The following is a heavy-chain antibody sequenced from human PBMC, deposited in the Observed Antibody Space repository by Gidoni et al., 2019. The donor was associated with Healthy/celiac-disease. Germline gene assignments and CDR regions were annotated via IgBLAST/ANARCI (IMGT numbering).Heavy chain of an antibody. V-gene: IGHV3-66*01. CDR1: AFTARRNY. J-gene: IGHJ6*02. CDR2: IYSGGIT. CDR3: ARVGDNYYGSGSYYDYYGMDV. D-gene: IGHD3-10*01. Sequence: EVQLVESGGGLVQPGGSLRLSCAASAFTARRNYMSWVRQDPGKGLEWVSVIYSGGITYYADSVKSRFTISRDDSTNTLYLQMNSLRAEDTAVYYCARVGDNYYGSGSYYDYYGMDVWGQGTTVTVSS.